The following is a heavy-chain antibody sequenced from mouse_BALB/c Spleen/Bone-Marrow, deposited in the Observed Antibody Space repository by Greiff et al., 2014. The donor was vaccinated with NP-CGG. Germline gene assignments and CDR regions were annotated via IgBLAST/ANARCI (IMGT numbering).Heavy chain of an antibody. V-gene: IGHV1-69*01. CDR2: IDTSDSYT. D-gene: IGHD4-1*01. J-gene: IGHJ1*01. CDR3: ARGTGWYFDV. Sequence: QVQLQQSGAELVMPGASVKMSCKASGYTFTGYWMHWVKQRPGQGLEWIGAIDTSDSYTSYNQKFKGKATLTVDESSSTAYMQLSSLTSEDSAVYYCARGTGWYFDVWGAGTTVTVSS. CDR1: GYTFTGYW.